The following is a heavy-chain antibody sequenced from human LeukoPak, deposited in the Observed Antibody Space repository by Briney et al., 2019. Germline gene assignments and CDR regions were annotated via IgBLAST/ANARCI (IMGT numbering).Heavy chain of an antibody. D-gene: IGHD3-10*01. V-gene: IGHV3-49*04. J-gene: IGHJ4*02. CDR3: SGSFGELTFFDY. CDR1: GFTFGDYG. Sequence: GGSLRLSCTTSGFTFGDYGMSWVRQAPGKGLEWVGFIRSKTYDGTTEYAASVKGRFIISRDDSKSIAYLQMNSLKTEDTAVYYCSGSFGELTFFDYWGQGTLVTVSS. CDR2: IRSKTYDGTT.